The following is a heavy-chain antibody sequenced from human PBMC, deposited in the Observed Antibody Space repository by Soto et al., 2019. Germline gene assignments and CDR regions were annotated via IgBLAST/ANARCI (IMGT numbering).Heavy chain of an antibody. CDR3: ARVIEGGSQVRYYYGMDV. CDR1: GGSVSSGRYY. Sequence: QVQLQESGPGLVKPSETLSLTCTVSGGSVSSGRYYCGWIRQPPVKGLEWIGYIYYSGSTNYKHSLKSGITISVDTPKTQLSLTLSSVTAANAAMYYCARVIEGGSQVRYYYGMDVWGQGTTVTVSS. J-gene: IGHJ6*02. CDR2: IYYSGST. V-gene: IGHV4-61*01.